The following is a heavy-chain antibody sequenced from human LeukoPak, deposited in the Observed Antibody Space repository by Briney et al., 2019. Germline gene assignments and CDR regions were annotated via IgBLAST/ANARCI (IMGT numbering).Heavy chain of an antibody. Sequence: PSETLSLTCAVPGYSISRGSYWGWIRQPPGKGLEWIGSVYHSGSAYYNPSLKSRVTISVDTSKNQFSLKLTSVTAADTAVYYCAVGLHSGQFAFDIWGQGTMVTVFS. J-gene: IGHJ3*02. D-gene: IGHD5-24*01. CDR3: AVGLHSGQFAFDI. V-gene: IGHV4-38-2*01. CDR1: GYSISRGSY. CDR2: VYHSGSA.